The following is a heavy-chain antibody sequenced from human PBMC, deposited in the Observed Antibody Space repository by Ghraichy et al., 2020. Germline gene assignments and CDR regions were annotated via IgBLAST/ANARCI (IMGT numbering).Heavy chain of an antibody. CDR2: IYYSGNT. Sequence: SETLSLTCTVSGDSINSYYWNWIRQPPGKGLEWIGYIYYSGNTNYNPSLKSRVTISVDMSKNQFSLKLNSVTAADTAVYYCARFIAARPVSRYFDYWGQGILVSVSS. J-gene: IGHJ4*02. CDR1: GDSINSYY. V-gene: IGHV4-59*01. CDR3: ARFIAARPVSRYFDY. D-gene: IGHD6-6*01.